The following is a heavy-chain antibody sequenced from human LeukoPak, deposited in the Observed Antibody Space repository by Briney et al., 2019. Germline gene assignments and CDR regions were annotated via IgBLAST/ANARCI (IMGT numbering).Heavy chain of an antibody. V-gene: IGHV3-23*01. Sequence: GGSLRLSCAASGFTFSSYTMSWVRQAPGKGLEWVSGFSGSSGSTYYADSVKGGFTISRDTANNTLYLHMNSLRAEDTDVYYCAKNLRWGDSSGFDYWGQGTLVTVSS. CDR1: GFTFSSYT. CDR3: AKNLRWGDSSGFDY. CDR2: FSGSSGST. D-gene: IGHD3-22*01. J-gene: IGHJ4*02.